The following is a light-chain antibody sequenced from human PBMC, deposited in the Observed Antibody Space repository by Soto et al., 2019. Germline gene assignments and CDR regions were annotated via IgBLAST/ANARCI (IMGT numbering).Light chain of an antibody. Sequence: DIQMTQSPSSVSASVGDRVTITCRASQGISRWLAWYQYKPGKAPKLLIFGATTLESGVPSRFSGSGSGTEFTLTISSPQPDDFATYYCQHYNSYSEAFGQGTKGDIK. V-gene: IGKV1-5*01. J-gene: IGKJ1*01. CDR1: QGISRW. CDR3: QHYNSYSEA. CDR2: GAT.